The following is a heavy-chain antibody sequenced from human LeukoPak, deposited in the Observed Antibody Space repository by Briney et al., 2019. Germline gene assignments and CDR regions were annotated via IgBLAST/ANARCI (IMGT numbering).Heavy chain of an antibody. J-gene: IGHJ6*03. V-gene: IGHV1-46*01. CDR2: INPSGGST. CDR1: GYTFTSYY. CDR3: ARGVKGYDSSGTYYYYYYMDV. Sequence: ASVTVSCKASGYTFTSYYMHWVRQAPGQGLEWMGIINPSGGSTSYAQKFQGRVTITRDMSTSTVYMELSSLRSEDTAVYFCARGVKGYDSSGTYYYYYYMDVWGKGTTVTVSS. D-gene: IGHD3-22*01.